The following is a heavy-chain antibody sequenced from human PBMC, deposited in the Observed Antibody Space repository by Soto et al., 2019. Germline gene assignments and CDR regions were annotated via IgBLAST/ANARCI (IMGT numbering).Heavy chain of an antibody. CDR2: IYYSGST. D-gene: IGHD3-3*01. J-gene: IGHJ6*02. CDR1: GGAISSYY. Sequence: PSETLSLTCTVAGGAISSYYWIWIRQPPGKGRERIWYIYYSGSTNDNPCLKSRVTISGGTSQNQSAVKLSSVTAADTAVYHCASGGIEVDFWRGPRSVDVCAQGTTVTVSS. CDR3: ASGGIEVDFWRGPRSVDV. V-gene: IGHV4-59*01.